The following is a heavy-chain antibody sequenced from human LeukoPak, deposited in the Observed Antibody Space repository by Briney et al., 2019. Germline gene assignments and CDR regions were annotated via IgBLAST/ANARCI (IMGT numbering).Heavy chain of an antibody. CDR2: ISGYSITI. Sequence: GGSLRLSCAASGFTFGNYSMNWVRQAPGKGPEWVSYISGYSITIYYADSVKGRFTISRDNAKKSLYLQMNNLRAEDTAVYYCARDPAHYDLWNGQDFWGQGRLVTVSS. D-gene: IGHD3-3*01. CDR1: GFTFGNYS. J-gene: IGHJ4*02. CDR3: ARDPAHYDLWNGQDF. V-gene: IGHV3-48*01.